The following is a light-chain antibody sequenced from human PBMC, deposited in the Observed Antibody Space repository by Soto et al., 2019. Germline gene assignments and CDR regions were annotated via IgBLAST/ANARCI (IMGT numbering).Light chain of an antibody. J-gene: IGKJ4*01. CDR3: QQYGSSPPGLT. V-gene: IGKV3-20*01. CDR2: GAS. Sequence: EIVLTQSPGTLSLSPGERATLSCRASQSVSSSYLAWYQQKPGQAPRLLIYGASSRATGIPDRFSGSGSRTDFTLTISILEPEDFAVYYCQQYGSSPPGLTFGGGTKVEIK. CDR1: QSVSSSY.